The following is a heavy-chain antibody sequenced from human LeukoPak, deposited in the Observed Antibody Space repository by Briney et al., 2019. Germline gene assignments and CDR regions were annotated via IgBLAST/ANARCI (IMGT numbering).Heavy chain of an antibody. J-gene: IGHJ4*02. D-gene: IGHD3-22*01. CDR3: ASSKIGINGSGYCFDY. Sequence: ASVKVSCKASGYTFTSYDINWVRQATGQGLEWMGWMNPNSGNTGYAQKFQGRVTITRNTSISTAYMELSSLRSEDTAVYYCASSKIGINGSGYCFDYWGQGTLVTVSS. CDR1: GYTFTSYD. V-gene: IGHV1-8*03. CDR2: MNPNSGNT.